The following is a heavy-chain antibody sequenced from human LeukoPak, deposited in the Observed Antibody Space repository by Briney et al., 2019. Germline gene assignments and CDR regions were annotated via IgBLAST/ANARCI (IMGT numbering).Heavy chain of an antibody. CDR1: GYTFTSYY. Sequence: ASVKVSCKASGYTFTSYYMHWVRQAPGQGLEWMGWISPNSGGTNYAQKFQGRVTMTRDTSISTAYMELSRLRSDDTAVYYCARVSIVVVPAAMGSNYYYYMDVWGKGTTVTISS. J-gene: IGHJ6*03. CDR2: ISPNSGGT. V-gene: IGHV1-2*02. D-gene: IGHD2-2*01. CDR3: ARVSIVVVPAAMGSNYYYYMDV.